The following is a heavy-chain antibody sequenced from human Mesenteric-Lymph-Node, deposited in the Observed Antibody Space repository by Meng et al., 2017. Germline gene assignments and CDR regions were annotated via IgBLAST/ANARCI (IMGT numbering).Heavy chain of an antibody. CDR2: IYSGGST. Sequence: GESLKISCAASGFTFSSYEMNWVRQAPGKGLEWVSVIYSGGSTYYTDSLKGRFTISRDNSKNTLYLQMNSLRAEDTAVYYCARDQRGPAAAVRGAAGTIGYWGQGTLVTVSS. CDR1: GFTFSSYE. CDR3: ARDQRGPAAAVRGAAGTIGY. D-gene: IGHD6-13*01. J-gene: IGHJ4*02. V-gene: IGHV3-66*02.